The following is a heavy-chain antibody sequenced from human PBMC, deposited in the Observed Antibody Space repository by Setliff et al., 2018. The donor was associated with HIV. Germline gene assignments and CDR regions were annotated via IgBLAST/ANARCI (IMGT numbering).Heavy chain of an antibody. V-gene: IGHV3-7*03. CDR3: ARCRDGYKTFDY. Sequence: LRLSCTASGFTFSSYWMTWVRQAPGKGLEWVANIKQDGTETYYVDSVTGRFTISRDNAKNSLYLQMNSLRAEDTAVYYCARCRDGYKTFDYWGQGTLVTVSS. CDR1: GFTFSSYW. J-gene: IGHJ4*02. D-gene: IGHD5-12*01. CDR2: IKQDGTET.